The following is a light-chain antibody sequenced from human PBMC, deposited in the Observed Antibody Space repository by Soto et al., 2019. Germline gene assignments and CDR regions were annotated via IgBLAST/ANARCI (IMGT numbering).Light chain of an antibody. CDR1: QSVFYSSNNQHY. CDR2: WAS. J-gene: IGKJ3*01. Sequence: DIVMTQSPDSLAVSLGERATINCKSSQSVFYSSNNQHYLAWYQQKPGQPPKLLIYWASTRESGVPDRCSGSGSGTDFTLTISSLQAEDVAVYYCQQYYSAPLAFGPGTKVDIK. CDR3: QQYYSAPLA. V-gene: IGKV4-1*01.